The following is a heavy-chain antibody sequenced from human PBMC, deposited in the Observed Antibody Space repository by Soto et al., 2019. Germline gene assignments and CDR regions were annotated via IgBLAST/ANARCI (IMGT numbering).Heavy chain of an antibody. J-gene: IGHJ4*02. CDR1: GFSLSSSHVA. Sequence: QITLKESGPTLVNPTQTLTLTCTFTGFSLSSSHVAVGWIRQPPGKAPECLAFIYWDGNEHYSPSLRSRLTLTKDTSNTQLFLTRADMDPEDTATYFCAHGSGWLFDSWGQGTRVTVSS. CDR3: AHGSGWLFDS. D-gene: IGHD6-19*01. V-gene: IGHV2-5*02. CDR2: IYWDGNE.